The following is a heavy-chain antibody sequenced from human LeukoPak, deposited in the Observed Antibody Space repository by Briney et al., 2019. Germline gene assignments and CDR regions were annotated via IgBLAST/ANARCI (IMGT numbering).Heavy chain of an antibody. J-gene: IGHJ4*02. D-gene: IGHD3-9*01. Sequence: SVKVSCKASGGTFSSYAISWVRQAPGQGLEWMGRIIPILGIANYAQKFQGRVTITADKSTSTAYMELSSLRSEDTAVYYCASDKGPMRLDDWASGALDYWGQGTLVTVSS. V-gene: IGHV1-69*04. CDR1: GGTFSSYA. CDR3: ASDKGPMRLDDWASGALDY. CDR2: IIPILGIA.